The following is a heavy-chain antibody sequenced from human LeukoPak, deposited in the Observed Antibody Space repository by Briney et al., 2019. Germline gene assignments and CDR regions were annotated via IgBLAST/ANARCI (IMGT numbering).Heavy chain of an antibody. J-gene: IGHJ4*02. D-gene: IGHD2-2*01. Sequence: SQTLSLTCAISGDSVSSNSATWDWIRQSPSRGLEWLGRTYYRSKWYNDYAVSVKSRVTINPDISKNQFSLKLSSVTAADTAVYYCARVAMGTRESIVVVPAANYYFDYWGQGTLVTVSS. CDR1: GDSVSSNSAT. CDR3: ARVAMGTRESIVVVPAANYYFDY. CDR2: TYYRSKWYN. V-gene: IGHV6-1*01.